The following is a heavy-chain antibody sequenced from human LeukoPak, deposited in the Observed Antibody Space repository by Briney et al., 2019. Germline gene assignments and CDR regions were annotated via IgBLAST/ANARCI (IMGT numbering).Heavy chain of an antibody. V-gene: IGHV1-18*01. CDR2: ISAYNGNT. CDR3: ARVSTGVYYDSSGYVGY. J-gene: IGHJ4*02. Sequence: EASVKVSCKASGYTFTSYGISWVRQAPGQGLEWMGWISAYNGNTNYAQKLQGRVTLSTDTSTRLAYMELRNLRSDDTAVYYCARVSTGVYYDSSGYVGYWGQGTLVTVSS. D-gene: IGHD3-22*01. CDR1: GYTFTSYG.